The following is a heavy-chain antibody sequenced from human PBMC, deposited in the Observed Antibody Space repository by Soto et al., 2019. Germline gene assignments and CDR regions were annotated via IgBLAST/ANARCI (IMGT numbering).Heavy chain of an antibody. D-gene: IGHD6-13*01. CDR2: ISWNSGSI. CDR3: AKDRGYTKNAFDI. CDR1: GFTFDDYA. J-gene: IGHJ3*02. Sequence: GGSLRLSCAASGFTFDDYAMHWVRQAPGKGLEWVSGISWNSGSIGYVDSVKGRFTISRDNAKNSLYLQMNSLRAEDTALYYCAKDRGYTKNAFDIWGQGTMVTVSS. V-gene: IGHV3-9*01.